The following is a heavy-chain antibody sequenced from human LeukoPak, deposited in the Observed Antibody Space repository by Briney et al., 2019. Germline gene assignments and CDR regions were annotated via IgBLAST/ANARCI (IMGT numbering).Heavy chain of an antibody. CDR3: ARSISSSWYYFDY. V-gene: IGHV4-39*01. CDR1: GGSISSSSYY. CDR2: IYYSGST. D-gene: IGHD6-13*01. J-gene: IGHJ4*02. Sequence: SETLSLTCTVSGGSISSSSYYWGWIRQPPGKGLEWIGSIYYSGSTYYNPSLKGRVTISVDTFKNQFSLKLSSVTAADTAVYYCARSISSSWYYFDYWGQGTLVTVSS.